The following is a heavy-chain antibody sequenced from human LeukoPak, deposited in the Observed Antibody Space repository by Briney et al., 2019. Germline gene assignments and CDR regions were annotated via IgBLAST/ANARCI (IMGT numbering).Heavy chain of an antibody. CDR1: GGTFSSYA. CDR2: IIPIFGTA. J-gene: IGHJ6*04. CDR3: AISGYSYGYIGREDY. V-gene: IGHV1-69*06. D-gene: IGHD5-18*01. Sequence: GASVKVSCKASGGTFSSYAISWVRQAPGQGLEWMGGIIPIFGTANYAQKFQGRVTITADKSTSTAYMELSSLRSEDTAVYYCAISGYSYGYIGREDYWGKGTTVTVSS.